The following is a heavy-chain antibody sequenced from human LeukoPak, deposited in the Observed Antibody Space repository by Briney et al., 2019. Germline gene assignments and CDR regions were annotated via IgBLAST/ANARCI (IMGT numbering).Heavy chain of an antibody. CDR2: ISWDGGST. CDR1: GFTFEDYA. CDR3: AKGMTTAFDY. J-gene: IGHJ4*02. Sequence: GGSLRLSCAVSGFTFEDYAMHWVRQAPGKGLEWVSLISWDGGSTYYADSVKGRFTISRDNSKSSLYLQMNSLRAEDTALYYCAKGMTTAFDYWGQGTLVTVSS. V-gene: IGHV3-43D*03. D-gene: IGHD4-17*01.